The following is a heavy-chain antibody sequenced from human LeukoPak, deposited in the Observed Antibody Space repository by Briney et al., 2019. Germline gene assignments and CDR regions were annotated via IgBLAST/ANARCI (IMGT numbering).Heavy chain of an antibody. D-gene: IGHD3-10*01. CDR1: GGSISNYY. Sequence: SETLSLTCTVSGGSISNYYWSWIRQPPGKGLEWIGYIYYSGSTKYNPSLKSRVTISVDTSENQFSLKLSSVTAADTAVYYCARTPPSDSRSYYNFDYWGPGTLVTVPS. V-gene: IGHV4-59*01. J-gene: IGHJ4*02. CDR2: IYYSGST. CDR3: ARTPPSDSRSYYNFDY.